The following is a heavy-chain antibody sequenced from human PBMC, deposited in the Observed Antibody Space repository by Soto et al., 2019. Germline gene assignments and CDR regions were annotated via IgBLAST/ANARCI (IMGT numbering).Heavy chain of an antibody. CDR1: GGSFSGYY. CDR2: INHSGST. Sequence: SETLSLTCAVYGGSFSGYYWSWIRQPPGKGLEWIGEINHSGSTNYNPSLKSRVTISVDTSKNQFSLKLSSVTAADTAVYYCARDPRLRYFDWLSSSNWFDPWGQGTLVTSPQ. CDR3: ARDPRLRYFDWLSSSNWFDP. V-gene: IGHV4-34*01. D-gene: IGHD3-9*01. J-gene: IGHJ5*02.